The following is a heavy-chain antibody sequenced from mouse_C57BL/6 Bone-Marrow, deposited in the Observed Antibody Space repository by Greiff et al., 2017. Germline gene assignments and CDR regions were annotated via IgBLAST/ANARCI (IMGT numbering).Heavy chain of an antibody. Sequence: QVQLQQPGAELVKPGASVKMSCKASGYTFTSYWITWVKQRPGQGLEWIGDIYPTSGRTNYNEKFKSKAILTVDTPSNTAYMQLSSLTSEDSAVFYSARARPQGRSFDNRGQGATLTVSS. CDR3: ARARPQGRSFDN. CDR1: GYTFTSYW. V-gene: IGHV1-55*01. CDR2: IYPTSGRT. D-gene: IGHD3-1*01. J-gene: IGHJ2*01.